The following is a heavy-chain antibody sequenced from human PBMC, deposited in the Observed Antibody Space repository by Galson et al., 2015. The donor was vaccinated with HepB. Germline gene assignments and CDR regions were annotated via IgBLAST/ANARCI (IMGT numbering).Heavy chain of an antibody. CDR3: ARTRENILVLPAGDNGFES. CDR2: IIPIFGPA. J-gene: IGHJ5*01. V-gene: IGHV1-69*01. CDR1: EGRFTNCG. Sequence: SCKASEGRFTNCGIGWVRQAPGQGLEWMGGIIPIFGPANYAQKFQGRATITADESTNTSYMELSSLRSEDTAVYYCARTRENILVLPAGDNGFESWGQGTLVTVSS. D-gene: IGHD2-2*01.